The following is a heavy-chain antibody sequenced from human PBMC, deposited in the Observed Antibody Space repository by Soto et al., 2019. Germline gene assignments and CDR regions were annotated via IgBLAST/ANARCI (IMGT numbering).Heavy chain of an antibody. Sequence: QVQLVESGGGVVQPGTSLRLSCVGSGFTFRSYVIHWVRQAPGKGLEWVALTSYDGSNNFYGDSVKGRFTISRDNSRNTVELQMDSLRLEDTSLYYCARWGTTGRLDGWGQGTLVSVSS. D-gene: IGHD3-10*01. CDR2: TSYDGSNN. CDR1: GFTFRSYV. V-gene: IGHV3-33*05. J-gene: IGHJ4*02. CDR3: ARWGTTGRLDG.